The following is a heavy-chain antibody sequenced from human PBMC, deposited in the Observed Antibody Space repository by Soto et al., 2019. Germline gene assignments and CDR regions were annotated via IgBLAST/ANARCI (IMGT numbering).Heavy chain of an antibody. CDR2: IWYDGSNK. Sequence: QVQLVESGGGVVQPGRSLRLSCAASGFTFSSYGMHWVRQAPGKGLEWVAVIWYDGSNKYYADSVKGRFTISRDNSKNTLYLQMNSLRAEDTAVYYCARGLSGYDSHFDYWGQGTLVTVSS. V-gene: IGHV3-33*01. CDR1: GFTFSSYG. CDR3: ARGLSGYDSHFDY. D-gene: IGHD5-12*01. J-gene: IGHJ4*02.